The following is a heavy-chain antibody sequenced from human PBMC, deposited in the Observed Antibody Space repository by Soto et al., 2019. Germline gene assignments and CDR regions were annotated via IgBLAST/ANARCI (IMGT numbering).Heavy chain of an antibody. CDR3: AGSERDDSSPSNWLDP. CDR2: ISAYNGNT. D-gene: IGHD3-22*01. CDR1: GYTFTSYG. J-gene: IGHJ5*02. V-gene: IGHV1-18*01. Sequence: ASVKVSCKASGYTFTSYGISWVRQAPGQGLEWMGWISAYNGNTNYAQKLQGRVTMTTDTSTSTAYMELRSLRSDDTAVYYCAGSERDDSSPSNWLDPWGQGTLVTVSS.